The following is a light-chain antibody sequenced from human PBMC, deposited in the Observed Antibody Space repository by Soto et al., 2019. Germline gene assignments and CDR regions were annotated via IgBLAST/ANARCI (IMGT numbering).Light chain of an antibody. CDR3: SSSTSSNTVL. CDR1: SSDVGGYNY. CDR2: EVS. J-gene: IGLJ2*01. V-gene: IGLV2-14*01. Sequence: QSVLTQPASVSGSPGQSITISCSGTSSDVGGYNYVSWYQQHPGKAPKVMIYEVSNRPSGVSNRFSGSKSGNTASLTISGLQAEDEADYYCSSSTSSNTVLFGGGTKLTVL.